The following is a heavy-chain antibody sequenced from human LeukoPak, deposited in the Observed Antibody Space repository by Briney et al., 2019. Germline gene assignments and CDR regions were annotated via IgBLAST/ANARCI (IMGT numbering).Heavy chain of an antibody. D-gene: IGHD6-13*01. J-gene: IGHJ4*02. Sequence: ASVKVSCKASGYTFTSYDINWVRQATGQGLEWMGWMDPNSGNTGYAQKFQGRVTMTRNTSISTAYMELSSLRSEDTAVYYCARAVGDSNSWVYYFDYWGQGTLVTVSS. V-gene: IGHV1-8*01. CDR1: GYTFTSYD. CDR2: MDPNSGNT. CDR3: ARAVGDSNSWVYYFDY.